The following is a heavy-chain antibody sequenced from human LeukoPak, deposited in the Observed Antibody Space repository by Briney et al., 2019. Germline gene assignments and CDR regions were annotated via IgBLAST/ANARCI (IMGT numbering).Heavy chain of an antibody. V-gene: IGHV3-23*01. CDR1: GFTFSSYA. Sequence: GGALRLSCAASGFTFSSYAMSWVRQAPGEGLEWVSAISGSGGSTYYADSVKGRFTISRDNSKNTLYLQMNSLRAEDTAVYYCAKVLFVGATPYFDYWGQGTLVTVSS. D-gene: IGHD1-26*01. CDR2: ISGSGGST. CDR3: AKVLFVGATPYFDY. J-gene: IGHJ4*02.